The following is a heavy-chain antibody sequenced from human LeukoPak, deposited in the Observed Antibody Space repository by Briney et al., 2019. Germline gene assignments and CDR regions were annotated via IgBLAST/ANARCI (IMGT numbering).Heavy chain of an antibody. CDR2: IIPIFGTA. CDR1: GGTFSSYA. CDR3: AIMVHAPFHYDSSGRSRGGAFDI. D-gene: IGHD3-22*01. Sequence: SVKVSRKASGGTFSSYAISWVRQAPGQGLEWIGGIIPIFGTANYPQKFHGRVTITTDESTRTAYMELSSLRSEDTAVYYCAIMVHAPFHYDSSGRSRGGAFDIWGQGTMVTVSS. V-gene: IGHV1-69*05. J-gene: IGHJ3*02.